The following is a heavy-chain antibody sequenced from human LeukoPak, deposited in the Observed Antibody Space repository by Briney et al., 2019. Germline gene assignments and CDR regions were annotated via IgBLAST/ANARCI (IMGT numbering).Heavy chain of an antibody. V-gene: IGHV4-61*02. CDR3: ARGARNYDFWSGPPPNNMDV. J-gene: IGHJ6*03. CDR1: GGSISIGSYY. CDR2: IYTSGST. D-gene: IGHD3-3*01. Sequence: SQTLSLTCTVSGGSISIGSYYWSWIRQPAGKGLEWIGRIYTSGSTNYNPSLKSRVTISVDTSKNQFSLKLSSVTAADTAVYYCARGARNYDFWSGPPPNNMDVWGKGTTVTVSS.